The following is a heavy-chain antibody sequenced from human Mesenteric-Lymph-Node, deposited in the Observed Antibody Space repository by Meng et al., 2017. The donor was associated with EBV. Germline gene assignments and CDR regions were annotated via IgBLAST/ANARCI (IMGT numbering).Heavy chain of an antibody. CDR1: GGAIRGNTYP. D-gene: IGHD2-15*01. Sequence: GPRLVKRLETVASSCTVWGGAIRGNTYPWPCIRQPPGKGVEYNGYIYNNGRSEDTRYNASLQSRLTVSVVVSRSQFSLGLSSVTAAGTAVYYCASWGDACRGGIYYGTYIDNWGQGTLVTVSS. J-gene: IGHJ4*02. V-gene: IGHV4-39*01. CDR3: ASWGDACRGGIYYGTYIDN. CDR2: IYNNGRSEDT.